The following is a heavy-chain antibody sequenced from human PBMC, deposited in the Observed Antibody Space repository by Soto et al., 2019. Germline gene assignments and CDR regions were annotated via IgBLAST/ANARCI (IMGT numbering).Heavy chain of an antibody. J-gene: IGHJ5*02. Sequence: QLQLQASGPGLVKPSETLSLTCTVSGGSISSSSYYWGWISPPPGTGLEWIGSIYYSGSTYYNPSLKSRVTISVDTSKNKFSLKLSSVTAADTAVYYCARSITFGGVIVLNWFDPWGQGTLVTVSS. CDR2: IYYSGST. V-gene: IGHV4-39*01. D-gene: IGHD3-16*02. CDR1: GGSISSSSYY. CDR3: ARSITFGGVIVLNWFDP.